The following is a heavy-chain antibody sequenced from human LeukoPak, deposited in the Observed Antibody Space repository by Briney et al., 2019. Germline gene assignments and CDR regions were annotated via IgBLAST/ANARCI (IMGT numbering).Heavy chain of an antibody. CDR1: GFTFSTYA. V-gene: IGHV3-23*01. CDR2: ISGSGNGA. J-gene: IGHJ4*02. CDR3: AKGYIQLWWFDY. D-gene: IGHD2-21*01. Sequence: PGGSLRLSCAASGFTFSTYAMSWVRQAPGKGLQWVSLISGSGNGAHYADSVKGRFTISRDNSKNTVYLQRTNLRAEDTAVYYCAKGYIQLWWFDYWGQGTLVTVSS.